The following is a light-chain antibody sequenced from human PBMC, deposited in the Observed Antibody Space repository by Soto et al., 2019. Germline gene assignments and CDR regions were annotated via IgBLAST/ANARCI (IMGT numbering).Light chain of an antibody. CDR3: SSYTSSSTLV. J-gene: IGLJ2*01. CDR1: SSDIGTYNH. V-gene: IGLV2-14*01. CDR2: EDI. Sequence: QSALTQPASVSGSPGQSIAISCAGTSSDIGTYNHVSWYQQHPGKAPQLIIYEDINRPSGISNRFSGSKSGNTASLTLSGLQAEDEADYYCSSYTSSSTLVFGGGTKVTVL.